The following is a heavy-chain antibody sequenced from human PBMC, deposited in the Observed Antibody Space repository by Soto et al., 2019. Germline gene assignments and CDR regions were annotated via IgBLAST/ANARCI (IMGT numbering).Heavy chain of an antibody. CDR2: FDPEDGET. CDR1: GYTLTELS. Sequence: ASVKVSCKVSGYTLTELSMHWVRQAPGKGLEWMGGFDPEDGETIYAQKFQGRVTMTEDTSTDTAYMELSSLRSEDTAVYYCATRQAYGSAFDYWGQGTPVTVSS. CDR3: ATRQAYGSAFDY. V-gene: IGHV1-24*01. J-gene: IGHJ4*02. D-gene: IGHD3-10*01.